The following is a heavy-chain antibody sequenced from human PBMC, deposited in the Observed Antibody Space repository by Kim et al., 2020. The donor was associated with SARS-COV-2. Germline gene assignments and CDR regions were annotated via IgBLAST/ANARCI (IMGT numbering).Heavy chain of an antibody. J-gene: IGHJ5*02. CDR3: ARGGGYNLNWFDP. CDR2: IYYSGST. D-gene: IGHD5-12*01. CDR1: GGSISSGGYY. Sequence: SETLSLTCTVSGGSISSGGYYWSWIRQHPGKGLEWIGYIYYSGSTYYNPSLKSRVTIPVDTSKNQFSLKLSSVTAADTAVYYCARGGGYNLNWFDPWGQGTLVTVSS. V-gene: IGHV4-31*03.